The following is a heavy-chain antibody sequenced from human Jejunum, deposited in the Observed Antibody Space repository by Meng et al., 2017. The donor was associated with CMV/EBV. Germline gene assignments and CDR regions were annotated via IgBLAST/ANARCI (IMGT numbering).Heavy chain of an antibody. J-gene: IGHJ1*01. V-gene: IGHV3-74*01. Sequence: EVQGVESGGGLVQLGGSLGLSCAASGFTFSSYWMHWVRQAPGTGLVWVSRINNDGTTTNYADSVKGRFTISRDNAKNTLYLQMSSLRADDTAVYYCAKESGAPGYFQHWGQGALVTVSS. CDR3: AKESGAPGYFQH. CDR2: INNDGTTT. CDR1: GFTFSSYW. D-gene: IGHD2-2*01.